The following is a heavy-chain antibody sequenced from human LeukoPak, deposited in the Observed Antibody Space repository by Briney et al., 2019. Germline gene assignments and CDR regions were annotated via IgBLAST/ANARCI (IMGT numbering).Heavy chain of an antibody. V-gene: IGHV1-2*02. Sequence: VASVKVSCKASGYTFTSYYMHWVRQAPGQGLEWMGWINPNSGGTNYAQKFQGRVTMTRDTSISTAYMELSRLRSDDTAVYYCARGDHYYDSSGLRDWGQGTLVTVSS. CDR1: GYTFTSYY. CDR2: INPNSGGT. D-gene: IGHD3-22*01. J-gene: IGHJ4*02. CDR3: ARGDHYYDSSGLRD.